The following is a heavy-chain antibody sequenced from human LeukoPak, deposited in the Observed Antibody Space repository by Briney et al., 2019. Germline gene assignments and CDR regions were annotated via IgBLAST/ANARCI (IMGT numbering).Heavy chain of an antibody. J-gene: IGHJ4*02. Sequence: PGGSLRLSCAASGFTFSDYYMSWIRQAPGKGLEWVSYISSSGSTIYYADSVKGRFTISRDNAKNSLYLQMNSLRAEDTAVYYCARGFGTNFWSGYYTGFDYWGQGTLVTVSS. CDR3: ARGFGTNFWSGYYTGFDY. CDR1: GFTFSDYY. V-gene: IGHV3-11*04. CDR2: ISSSGSTI. D-gene: IGHD3-3*01.